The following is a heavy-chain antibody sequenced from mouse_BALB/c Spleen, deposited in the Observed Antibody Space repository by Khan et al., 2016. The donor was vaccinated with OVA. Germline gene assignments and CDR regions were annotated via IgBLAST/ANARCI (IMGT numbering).Heavy chain of an antibody. Sequence: EVQLQESGPELVKPGASVKISCKASGYSFTGYFMNWVMQSHGKSLEWIGRIHPHIGETFYNQRFVDKATLTVDESSSTAHMELRSLASEDSAVYFCARKNGSDFDYWGQGTTRTVSS. CDR3: ARKNGSDFDY. J-gene: IGHJ2*01. D-gene: IGHD1-3*01. V-gene: IGHV1-20*02. CDR2: IHPHIGET. CDR1: GYSFTGYF.